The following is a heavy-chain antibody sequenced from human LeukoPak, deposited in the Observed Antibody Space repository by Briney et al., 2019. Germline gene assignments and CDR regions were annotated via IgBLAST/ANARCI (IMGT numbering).Heavy chain of an antibody. D-gene: IGHD5-18*01. CDR3: ARGAVDTASAV. CDR1: GFTFTTYW. J-gene: IGHJ6*02. Sequence: PGGSLRLSCAASGFTFTTYWMHWVRQAPGKGLVWVSHINSDGSITSYADSVKGRFTISRDNAKNTLYLQMNSLRAEDTAVYYCARGAVDTASAVWGQGTTVTVSS. V-gene: IGHV3-74*01. CDR2: INSDGSIT.